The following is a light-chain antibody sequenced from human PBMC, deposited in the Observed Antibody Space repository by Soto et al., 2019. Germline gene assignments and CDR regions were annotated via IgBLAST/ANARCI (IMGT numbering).Light chain of an antibody. CDR1: SSNIGNNY. CDR3: GTWDGSLSAGV. J-gene: IGLJ1*01. CDR2: ENN. Sequence: QSVLTQPPSVSAAPGQKVTISCSGSSSNIGNNYVSWYQQLPGTAPKLLIYENNKRPSGIPDRFSGSKSGTSATLGIIGLQTGDEAEYYCGTWDGSLSAGVFGTGTQLTVL. V-gene: IGLV1-51*02.